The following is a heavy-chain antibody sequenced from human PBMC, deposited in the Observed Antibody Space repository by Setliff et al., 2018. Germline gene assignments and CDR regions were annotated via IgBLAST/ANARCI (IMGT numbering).Heavy chain of an antibody. CDR3: ARVLMVRISPMLVGY. CDR2: ISAYNGNT. V-gene: IGHV1-18*01. D-gene: IGHD3-22*01. Sequence: ASVKVSCKASGYTFTSYGISWVRQAPGQGLEWMGWISAYNGNTNYAQKFQGRVTMTRDTSISTAYMELSRLRSDDTAVYYCARVLMVRISPMLVGYWGQGTLVTVSS. CDR1: GYTFTSYG. J-gene: IGHJ4*02.